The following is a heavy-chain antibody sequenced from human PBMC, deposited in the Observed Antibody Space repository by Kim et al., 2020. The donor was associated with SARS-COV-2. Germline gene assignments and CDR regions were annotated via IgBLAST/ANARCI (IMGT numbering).Heavy chain of an antibody. CDR2: IYYSGST. CDR3: ARTWKGPYSSGPLDY. Sequence: SETLSLTCTVSGGSISSYYWSWIRQPPGKGLEWIGYIYYSGSTNYNPSLKSRVTISVDTSKNQFSLKLSSVTAADTAVYYCARTWKGPYSSGPLDYWGQGTLVTVSS. D-gene: IGHD6-19*01. J-gene: IGHJ4*02. V-gene: IGHV4-59*08. CDR1: GGSISSYY.